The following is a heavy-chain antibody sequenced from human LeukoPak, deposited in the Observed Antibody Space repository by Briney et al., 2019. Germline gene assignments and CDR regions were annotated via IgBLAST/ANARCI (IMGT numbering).Heavy chain of an antibody. CDR3: ARDNWNYGSSMDV. CDR1: GGSISSYY. D-gene: IGHD1-7*01. V-gene: IGHV4-59*01. Sequence: SETLSLTCTVSGGSISSYYWSWIRQPPGKGLEWIGYIYYSGSTSYNPSLKSRVTISVDTSKNQFSLKLSSVTAADTAVYYCARDNWNYGSSMDVWGQGTTVTVSS. J-gene: IGHJ6*02. CDR2: IYYSGST.